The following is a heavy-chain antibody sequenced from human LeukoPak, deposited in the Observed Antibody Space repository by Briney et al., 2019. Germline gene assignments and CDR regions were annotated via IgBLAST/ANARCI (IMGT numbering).Heavy chain of an antibody. D-gene: IGHD2-2*02. V-gene: IGHV4-34*01. CDR3: ARGVTYCSSTSCYTASGYYYYYGMDV. Sequence: SETLSLTCAVYGGSFSGYYWSWIRQPPGKGLEWIGEINHSGSTNYNPSLKSRVTISVDTSMNQFSLKLSSVTAADTAVYYCARGVTYCSSTSCYTASGYYYYYGMDVWGQGTTVTVSS. CDR2: INHSGST. CDR1: GGSFSGYY. J-gene: IGHJ6*02.